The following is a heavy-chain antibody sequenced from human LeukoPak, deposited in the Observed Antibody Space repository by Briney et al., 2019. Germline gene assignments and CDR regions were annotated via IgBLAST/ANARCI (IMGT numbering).Heavy chain of an antibody. CDR2: SVSVAST. D-gene: IGHD3-16*02. Sequence: SVSVASTYYADSAKGRFTISRDNSKNTLYLQMNSLRAEDTAVYYCAKGSGYRFFYAFDIWGQGTIVTVSS. J-gene: IGHJ3*02. CDR3: AKGSGYRFFYAFDI. V-gene: IGHV3-23*01.